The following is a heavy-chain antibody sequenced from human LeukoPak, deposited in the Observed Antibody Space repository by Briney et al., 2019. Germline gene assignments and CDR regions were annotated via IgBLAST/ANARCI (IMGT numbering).Heavy chain of an antibody. CDR2: ISSGTSYI. CDR1: GFTFNTYT. J-gene: IGHJ4*02. V-gene: IGHV3-21*01. CDR3: AKGEYYDILTGTTGFY. D-gene: IGHD3-9*01. Sequence: GGSLRLSCAASGFTFNTYTMNWVRQAPGKGLEWVSSISSGTSYIYYADSVKGRFTISRDNAKNSLYLQMNSLRAEDTAVYYCAKGEYYDILTGTTGFYWGQGTLVTVSS.